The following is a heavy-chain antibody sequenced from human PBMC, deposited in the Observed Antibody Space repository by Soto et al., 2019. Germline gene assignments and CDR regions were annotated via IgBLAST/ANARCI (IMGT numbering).Heavy chain of an antibody. D-gene: IGHD2-21*01. CDR2: INSDGSST. CDR3: ARYHVVSRKWFDP. CDR1: GFTFSSYW. Sequence: EVQLVESGGGLVQPGGSLRLSCAASGFTFSSYWMHWVRQAPGKGLVWVSRINSDGSSTSYADSVKGRFTISRDNAKNTLYLQINSLRAEDTAVYYWARYHVVSRKWFDPWGQGTLVTVSS. J-gene: IGHJ5*02. V-gene: IGHV3-74*01.